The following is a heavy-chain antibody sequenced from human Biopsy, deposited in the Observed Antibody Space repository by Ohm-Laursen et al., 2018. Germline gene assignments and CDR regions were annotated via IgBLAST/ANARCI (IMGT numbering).Heavy chain of an antibody. V-gene: IGHV4-39*01. CDR1: GGSISNNNYY. J-gene: IGHJ5*02. D-gene: IGHD3-22*01. CDR2: IFYRGST. CDR3: ARDYDTSGYYYVS. Sequence: SDTLSLTWTVSGGSISNNNYYWGWIRQPPGKGLEWIGSIFYRGSTHYKPSLKSRVNISVDTSKNQFSLKPNSVTAADTAVYYCARDYDTSGYYYVSWGQGTLVTVSS.